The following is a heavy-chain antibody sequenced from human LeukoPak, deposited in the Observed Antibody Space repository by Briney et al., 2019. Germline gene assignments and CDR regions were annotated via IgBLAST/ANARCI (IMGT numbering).Heavy chain of an antibody. V-gene: IGHV1-69*13. CDR3: ARERRFSEYQLLWVWFDP. CDR1: GGTFSSYA. D-gene: IGHD2-2*01. J-gene: IGHJ5*02. Sequence: ASVKVSCKASGGTFSSYAISWVRQAPGQGLEWMGGIIPIFGTANYAQKFQGRVTITADESTSTAYMELSSLRSEDTAVYYCARERRFSEYQLLWVWFDPWGQGTLVTVSS. CDR2: IIPIFGTA.